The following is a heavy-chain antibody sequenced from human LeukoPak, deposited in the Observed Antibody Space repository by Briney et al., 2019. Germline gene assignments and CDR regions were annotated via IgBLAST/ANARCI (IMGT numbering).Heavy chain of an antibody. Sequence: SETLSHTCTVSGGSISSYYWSWIRQPPGKGLEWIGYIYYSGSTNYNPSLKSRVTISVDTSKNQFSLKLSSVTAADTAVYYCARVTTDDAFDIWGQGTMVTVSS. J-gene: IGHJ3*02. D-gene: IGHD4-11*01. CDR1: GGSISSYY. CDR2: IYYSGST. CDR3: ARVTTDDAFDI. V-gene: IGHV4-59*01.